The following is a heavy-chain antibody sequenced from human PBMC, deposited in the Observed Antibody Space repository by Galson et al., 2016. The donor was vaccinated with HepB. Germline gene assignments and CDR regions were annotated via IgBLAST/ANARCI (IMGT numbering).Heavy chain of an antibody. V-gene: IGHV3-15*01. CDR1: GFAFSNVF. CDR3: STDEPVFAYYDPSGQYTDY. D-gene: IGHD3-16*01. J-gene: IGHJ4*02. Sequence: SLRLSCAASGFAFSNVFMTWVRQAPGKGLEWVGRIKRTSDGGTTDYAAPAKGRFSISSDGSTNTLYLQMTRLRMEDTAVYNCSTDEPVFAYYDPSGQYTDYGGQGTLVTV. CDR2: IKRTSDGGTT.